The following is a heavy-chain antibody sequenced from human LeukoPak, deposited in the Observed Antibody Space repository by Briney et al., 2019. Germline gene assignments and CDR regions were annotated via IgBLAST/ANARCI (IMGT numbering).Heavy chain of an antibody. V-gene: IGHV4-61*02. CDR2: IYTSGST. CDR3: TRGLPPYCSSASCYTGGFDP. CDR1: GGSISSGGYY. J-gene: IGHJ5*02. Sequence: PSQTLSLTCTVSGGSISSGGYYWSWIRQPAGKGLEWIGRIYTSGSTSYNPSLKSRVTISVDTSKNQFSLNLSSVTAADTAVYYCTRGLPPYCSSASCYTGGFDPWGQGTLVTVSS. D-gene: IGHD2-2*02.